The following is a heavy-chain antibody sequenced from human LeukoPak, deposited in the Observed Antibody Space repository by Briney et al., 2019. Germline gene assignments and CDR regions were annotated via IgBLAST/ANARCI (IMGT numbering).Heavy chain of an antibody. J-gene: IGHJ6*02. Sequence: SETLSLTCTVYGGSFSGYYWSWIRQPPGKGLEWIGYIYYSGSTNYSPSLKSRVTISVDTSKNQFSLKLSSVTAADTAVYYCARVPAAPRLYMDVWGQGTTVIVSS. CDR2: IYYSGST. D-gene: IGHD2-2*01. V-gene: IGHV4-59*01. CDR1: GGSFSGYY. CDR3: ARVPAAPRLYMDV.